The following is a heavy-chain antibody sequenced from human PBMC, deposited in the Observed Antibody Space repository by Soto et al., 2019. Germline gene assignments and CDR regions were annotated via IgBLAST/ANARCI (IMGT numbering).Heavy chain of an antibody. CDR1: GFTFTDYY. J-gene: IGHJ4*02. CDR3: ARDANYAAN. D-gene: IGHD1-7*01. Sequence: QVQLVESGGGLVKPGGSLRLSCAASGFTFTDYYMNWIRQAPGKGLEWVSYISSTGTYTNYADSVKGRFTISRDNAKNSVYLQMNSLRAEDTAVYYCARDANYAANWGQGTLVTVSS. V-gene: IGHV3-11*05. CDR2: ISSTGTYT.